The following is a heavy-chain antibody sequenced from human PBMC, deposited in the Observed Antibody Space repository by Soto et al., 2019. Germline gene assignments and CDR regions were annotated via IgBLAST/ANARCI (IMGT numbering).Heavy chain of an antibody. Sequence: GGSLRLSCAASGFTFSTYAMHWVRQAPGKGLEWVAVISYDGSNKYYTDSVKGRFTISRDNSKNTLYLQMNSLRAEDTAVYYCARHKRDLRFLEWSYYFDSWGQGTLVTVSS. D-gene: IGHD3-3*01. V-gene: IGHV3-30-3*01. J-gene: IGHJ4*02. CDR3: ARHKRDLRFLEWSYYFDS. CDR2: ISYDGSNK. CDR1: GFTFSTYA.